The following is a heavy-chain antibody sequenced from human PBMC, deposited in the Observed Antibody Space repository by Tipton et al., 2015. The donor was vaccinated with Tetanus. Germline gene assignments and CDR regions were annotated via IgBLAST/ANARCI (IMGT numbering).Heavy chain of an antibody. CDR1: GYNFNTYW. V-gene: IGHV5-51*03. CDR3: ARYIAVAGTNKPGRIPDY. J-gene: IGHJ4*02. Sequence: QLVQSGPEVKKAGESLKISCEGSGYNFNTYWIAWVRQMPGKGLEWLGFNYPTDSDTRYNPAFQGQVTFSTDKSINTAYLHWSSLKASDTAMYYCARYIAVAGTNKPGRIPDYWGQGTLVTVSS. CDR2: NYPTDSDT. D-gene: IGHD6-19*01.